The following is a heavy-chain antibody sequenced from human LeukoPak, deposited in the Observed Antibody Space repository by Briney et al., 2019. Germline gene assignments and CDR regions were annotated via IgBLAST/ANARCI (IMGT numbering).Heavy chain of an antibody. D-gene: IGHD2/OR15-2a*01. CDR3: ATYSITGAWAEYFLH. V-gene: IGHV4-4*07. CDR2: IHISGTT. J-gene: IGHJ1*01. Sequence: KTSETLSLTCTVSGGSISDYYWSWVRQPAGKGLEWIGRIHISGTTYYNPSLKSRFTMSVDTSKNQFSLKLSSVTAADTAVYYCATYSITGAWAEYFLHWGQGTPVTVSS. CDR1: GGSISDYY.